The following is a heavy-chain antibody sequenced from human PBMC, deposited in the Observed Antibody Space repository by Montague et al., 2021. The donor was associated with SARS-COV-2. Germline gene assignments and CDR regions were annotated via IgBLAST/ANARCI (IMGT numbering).Heavy chain of an antibody. CDR2: MSHDGNLE. CDR1: GFAFSTYA. V-gene: IGHV3-33*01. J-gene: IGHJ4*02. Sequence: SLRLSCAASGFAFSTYAIHWVRQAPGKGLEWVAIMSHDGNLEQYSDSVKGRFTNSRDSSKDTLHLQMNSPTAEDTAVYYCAVQPRDSSDCHPFDYWGQGTLVTVSS. D-gene: IGHD6-19*01. CDR3: AVQPRDSSDCHPFDY.